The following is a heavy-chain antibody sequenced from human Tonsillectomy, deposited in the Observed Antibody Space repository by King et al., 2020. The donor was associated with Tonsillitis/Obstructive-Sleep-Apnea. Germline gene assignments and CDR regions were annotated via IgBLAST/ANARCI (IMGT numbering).Heavy chain of an antibody. J-gene: IGHJ4*02. Sequence: VQLVESGAEVKKPGASVNVSCKASGDTLTSYYMHWVRQAPGQGLEWMGIINPSGGSTSSAQKAQGRVTLTRDTSTSTVYMELSSLRSEDTAVYYCARDGKITFGGVAPYYFDYCGQGTLVTVSS. V-gene: IGHV1-46*01. CDR2: INPSGGST. D-gene: IGHD3-16*01. CDR1: GDTLTSYY. CDR3: ARDGKITFGGVAPYYFDY.